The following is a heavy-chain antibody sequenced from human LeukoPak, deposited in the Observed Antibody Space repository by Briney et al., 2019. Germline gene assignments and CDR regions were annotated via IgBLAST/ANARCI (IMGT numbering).Heavy chain of an antibody. D-gene: IGHD6-13*01. CDR2: INWNNGSI. Sequence: GGSLRLSCAASGFTFDDYAMHWVRRAPGKGLEWVSGINWNNGSISYADSVKGRFTISRDNAKNSLYLQMNSLRAEDSALYYCAKDKWQQLVLGSFDYWGQGTLVTVSS. CDR3: AKDKWQQLVLGSFDY. V-gene: IGHV3-9*01. J-gene: IGHJ4*02. CDR1: GFTFDDYA.